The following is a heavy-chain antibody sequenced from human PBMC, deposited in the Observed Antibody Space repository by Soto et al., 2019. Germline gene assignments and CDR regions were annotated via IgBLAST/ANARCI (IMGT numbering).Heavy chain of an antibody. Sequence: QVQLVQSWAEVQKPGASVRVSCRASGYTFIVYFLHWFRQAPGAGLEWVGWINPNNGDTRIAQKFRGRVIMTRDTSFSTVYMDLNSLTSDDTAVYYCARGPDTGAFDYGGQGALVTVSS. J-gene: IGHJ4*02. V-gene: IGHV1-2*02. D-gene: IGHD7-27*01. CDR2: INPNNGDT. CDR3: ARGPDTGAFDY. CDR1: GYTFIVYF.